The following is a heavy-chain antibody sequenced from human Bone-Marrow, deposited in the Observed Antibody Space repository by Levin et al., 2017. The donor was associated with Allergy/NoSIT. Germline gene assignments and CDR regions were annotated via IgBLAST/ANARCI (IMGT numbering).Heavy chain of an antibody. CDR1: GYTFTGYY. CDR3: GRGSGYSYGSPIDY. CDR2: INPNSGGT. J-gene: IGHJ4*02. Sequence: ASVKVSCKASGYTFTGYYMHWVRQAPGQGLEWMGWINPNSGGTNYAQQFQGRVTMTRDTSISTAYMELSSLRSGDTAVYYCGRGSGYSYGSPIDYWGQGTLVTVSS. D-gene: IGHD5-18*01. V-gene: IGHV1-2*02.